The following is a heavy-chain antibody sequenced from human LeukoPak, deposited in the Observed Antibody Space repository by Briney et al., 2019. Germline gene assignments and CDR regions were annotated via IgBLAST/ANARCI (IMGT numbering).Heavy chain of an antibody. V-gene: IGHV1-18*01. J-gene: IGHJ4*02. Sequence: ASVKVSCKASGYIFTNNAMNWVRQAPGQGLEWMGWISAYNGNTNYAQKLQGRVTMTTDTSTSTAYMELRSLRSDDTAVYYCARVNTIFGVVINLGYWGQGTLVTVSS. CDR1: GYIFTNNA. CDR3: ARVNTIFGVVINLGY. CDR2: ISAYNGNT. D-gene: IGHD3-3*01.